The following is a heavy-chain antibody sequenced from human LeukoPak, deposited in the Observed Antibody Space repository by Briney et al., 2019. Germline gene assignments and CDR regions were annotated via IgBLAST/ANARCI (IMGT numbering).Heavy chain of an antibody. CDR1: GGTFSSYA. Sequence: SVKVSCKASGGTFSSYAISWVRQAPGQGLEWMGRIIPILGIANYAQKFQGRVTITADKSTSTAYMELSSLRSEDTAVYYCARGAGDYGDYHDYWGQGTLVTVSS. D-gene: IGHD4-17*01. V-gene: IGHV1-69*04. J-gene: IGHJ4*02. CDR3: ARGAGDYGDYHDY. CDR2: IIPILGIA.